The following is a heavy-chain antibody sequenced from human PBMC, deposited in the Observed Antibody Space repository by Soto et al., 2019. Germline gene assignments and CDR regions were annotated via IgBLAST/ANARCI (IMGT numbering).Heavy chain of an antibody. D-gene: IGHD3-10*01. Sequence: ASVKVSCKASGYTFTSYGISWVRQAPGQGLEWMGWISAYNGNTNYAQKLQGRVTMTTDTSTSTAYMELRSLRSDDTAVYYCARPRKKWFGELSVHYYGMDVWGQGTTVTVSS. CDR2: ISAYNGNT. V-gene: IGHV1-18*01. CDR1: GYTFTSYG. J-gene: IGHJ6*02. CDR3: ARPRKKWFGELSVHYYGMDV.